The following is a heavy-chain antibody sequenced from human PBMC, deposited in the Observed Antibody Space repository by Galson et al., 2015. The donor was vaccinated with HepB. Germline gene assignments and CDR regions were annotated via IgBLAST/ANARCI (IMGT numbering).Heavy chain of an antibody. J-gene: IGHJ1*01. CDR2: IIPIFGTA. CDR1: GGTFSSYA. D-gene: IGHD4-23*01. V-gene: IGHV1-69*13. CDR3: ARDEAHGGNSLEYFQH. Sequence: SVKVSCKASGGTFSSYAISWARQAPGRGLEWMGGIIPIFGTANYAQKFQGRVTITADESTSTAYMELSSLRSEDTAVYYCARDEAHGGNSLEYFQHWGQGTLVTVSS.